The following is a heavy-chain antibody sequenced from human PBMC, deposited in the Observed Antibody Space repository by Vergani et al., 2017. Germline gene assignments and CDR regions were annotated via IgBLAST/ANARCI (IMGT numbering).Heavy chain of an antibody. V-gene: IGHV3-33*01. Sequence: QEQLVESGGGVVQPGRSLRVSCAASGFTFSKYAMHWVRQAPGKGLEWVAVIWQDGSDEYYTDSVRGRFIISRDNSKNTLHLQMNSLRAEDSAIYFCARDQWVGLRTACGDDCSAPRYDAFDLWGQGRMVTVSS. D-gene: IGHD2-21*02. CDR1: GFTFSKYA. J-gene: IGHJ3*01. CDR2: IWQDGSDE. CDR3: ARDQWVGLRTACGDDCSAPRYDAFDL.